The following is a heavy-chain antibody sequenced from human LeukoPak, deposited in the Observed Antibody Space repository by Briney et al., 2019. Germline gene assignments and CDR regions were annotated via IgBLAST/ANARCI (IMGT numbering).Heavy chain of an antibody. J-gene: IGHJ4*02. V-gene: IGHV4-34*01. CDR2: INHSGST. CDR3: ARQEGIAAAGI. D-gene: IGHD6-13*01. CDR1: GGSFSGYY. Sequence: SETLSLTCAVYGGSFSGYYWSWIRQPPGKGLEWIGEINHSGSTNYNPSLKSRVTISVDTSKNQFSLKLSSVTAADTAVYYCARQEGIAAAGIWGQGTLVTVSS.